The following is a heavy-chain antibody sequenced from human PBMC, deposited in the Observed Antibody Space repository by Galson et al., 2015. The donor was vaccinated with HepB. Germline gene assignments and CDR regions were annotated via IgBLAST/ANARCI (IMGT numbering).Heavy chain of an antibody. J-gene: IGHJ4*02. CDR1: GFTFSSYA. CDR3: FCTIFGVVIPFFDY. CDR2: ISGSGGST. Sequence: SLRLSCAASGFTFSSYAMSWVRQAPGKGLEWVSAISGSGGSTYYADSVKGRFTISRDNSKNTLYLQMNSLRAEDTAVYYCFCTIFGVVIPFFDYWGQGTLVTVSS. V-gene: IGHV3-23*01. D-gene: IGHD3-3*01.